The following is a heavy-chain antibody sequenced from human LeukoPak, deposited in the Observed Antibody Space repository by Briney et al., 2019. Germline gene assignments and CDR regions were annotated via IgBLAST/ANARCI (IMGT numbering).Heavy chain of an antibody. CDR2: IYYSAYSGST. CDR1: GGSISGYY. Sequence: PSETLSLTCTVSGGSISGYYWSWIRQPPGKGLEWIGYIYYSAYSGSTIYNPSLKSRLTISVDTSKNLFSLKLSSMTAADTAVYYCARAPGYFYMDVWGKGTTVTVSS. CDR3: ARAPGYFYMDV. J-gene: IGHJ6*03. V-gene: IGHV4-59*01. D-gene: IGHD3-10*01.